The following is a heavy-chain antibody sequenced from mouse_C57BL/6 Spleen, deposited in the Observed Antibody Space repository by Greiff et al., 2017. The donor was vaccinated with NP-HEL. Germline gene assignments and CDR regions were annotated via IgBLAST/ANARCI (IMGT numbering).Heavy chain of an antibody. D-gene: IGHD2-14*01. V-gene: IGHV5-6*01. J-gene: IGHJ2*01. CDR2: ISSGGSYT. CDR1: GFTFSSYG. Sequence: EVMLVESGGDLVKPGGSLKLSCAASGFTFSSYGMSWVRQTPDKRLEWVATISSGGSYTYYPDSVKGRFTISRDNAKNTLYLQMSSLKSEDTAMYYCARGGIGENYFDYWGQGTTLTVSS. CDR3: ARGGIGENYFDY.